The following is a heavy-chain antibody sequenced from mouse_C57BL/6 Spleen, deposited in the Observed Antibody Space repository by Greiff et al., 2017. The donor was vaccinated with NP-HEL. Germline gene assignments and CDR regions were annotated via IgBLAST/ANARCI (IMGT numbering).Heavy chain of an antibody. D-gene: IGHD1-1*01. CDR1: GFTFTDYY. Sequence: EVMLVESGGGLVQPGGSLSLSCAASGFTFTDYYMSWVRQPPGKALEWLGFIRNKANGYTTEYSASVKGRFTISRDNSQSILYLQMNALRAEDSATYYCARYYYGSSPLFDVWGTGTTVTVSS. CDR2: IRNKANGYTT. CDR3: ARYYYGSSPLFDV. V-gene: IGHV7-3*01. J-gene: IGHJ1*03.